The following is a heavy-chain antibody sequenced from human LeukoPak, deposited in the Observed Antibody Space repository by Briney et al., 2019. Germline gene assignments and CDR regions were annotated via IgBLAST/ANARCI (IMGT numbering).Heavy chain of an antibody. J-gene: IGHJ6*03. V-gene: IGHV3-48*01. CDR2: ISSSTTTI. Sequence: GGSLRLSCATSGFTFSSYSMNWVRQAPGKGLEWVSFISSSTTTIYYADSVKGRFTISRDNAKNSLYLQMNSLRAEDTAVYYCARAPGDTLYYYYYMDVWGKGTTVTVSS. CDR1: GFTFSSYS. D-gene: IGHD1-1*01. CDR3: ARAPGDTLYYYYYMDV.